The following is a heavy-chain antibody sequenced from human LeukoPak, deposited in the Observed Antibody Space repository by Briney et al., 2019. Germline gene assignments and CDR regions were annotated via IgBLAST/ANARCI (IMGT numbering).Heavy chain of an antibody. J-gene: IGHJ4*02. Sequence: GGSLRLSCAASGFTSGFTCDDYGMNWVRQVPGKGLEWVSGISRDGGRTGYADSVQGRFTISRDNSRNSLHLQMNSLRVEDTALYYCLKDSNYDFWSGYYKGFDNWGQGTLVTVSS. CDR2: ISRDGGRT. CDR1: GFTCDDYG. D-gene: IGHD3-3*01. CDR3: LKDSNYDFWSGYYKGFDN. V-gene: IGHV3-20*04.